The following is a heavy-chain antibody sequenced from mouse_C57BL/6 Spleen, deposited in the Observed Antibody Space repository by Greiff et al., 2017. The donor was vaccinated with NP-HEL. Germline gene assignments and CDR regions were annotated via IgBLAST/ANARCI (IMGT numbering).Heavy chain of an antibody. J-gene: IGHJ1*03. CDR3: TRTQLGRYWYFDV. D-gene: IGHD4-1*02. V-gene: IGHV1-5*01. CDR2: IYPGNSDT. Sequence: VHVKQSGTVLARPGASVKMSCKTSGYTFTSYWMHWVKQRPGQGLEWIGAIYPGNSDTSYNQKFKGKAKLTAVTSASTAYMELSSLTNEDSAVYYCTRTQLGRYWYFDVWGTGTTVTVAS. CDR1: GYTFTSYW.